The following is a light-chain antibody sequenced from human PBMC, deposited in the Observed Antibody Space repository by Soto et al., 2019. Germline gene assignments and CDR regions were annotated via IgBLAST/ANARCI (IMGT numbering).Light chain of an antibody. CDR2: AAS. Sequence: DIQMTQSPSSLSASVGDRVTIACRTSQDINNFLAWYQQKPGKVPWLLIYAASTLQSGVPSRFSGSGSGTDFTLTISGLQPEDVATYYFQKYNSAPFTFGGGNKVEIK. V-gene: IGKV1-27*01. CDR3: QKYNSAPFT. CDR1: QDINNF. J-gene: IGKJ4*01.